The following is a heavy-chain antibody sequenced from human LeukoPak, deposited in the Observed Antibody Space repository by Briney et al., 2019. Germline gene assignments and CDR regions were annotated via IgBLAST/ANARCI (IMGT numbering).Heavy chain of an antibody. J-gene: IGHJ4*02. D-gene: IGHD3-3*02. Sequence: PGGSLRLSCAASGFTFSSYGIQFSSYGMHWVRQAPGKGLEWVANIKEDGSEKHHVDSVKGRFTISRDNAKNSLYLQMNSLRAEDTAVYYCARVRPAISYWGQGTLVTVSS. CDR1: GFTFSSYGIQFSSYG. CDR2: IKEDGSEK. CDR3: ARVRPAISY. V-gene: IGHV3-7*01.